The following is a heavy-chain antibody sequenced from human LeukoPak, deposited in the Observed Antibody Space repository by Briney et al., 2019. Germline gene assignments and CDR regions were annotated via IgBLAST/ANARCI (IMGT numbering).Heavy chain of an antibody. CDR3: ASPADYDSSTFDI. D-gene: IGHD3-22*01. CDR1: GFTFSSYS. CDR2: ISISSSYI. J-gene: IGHJ3*02. Sequence: GGSLRLSCAASGFTFSSYSMNWVRQAPGKGLEWVSSISISSSYIYYADSVKGRFTISRDNAKNSLYLQMNSLRAGDTAVYYCASPADYDSSTFDIWGQGTMVTVSS. V-gene: IGHV3-21*01.